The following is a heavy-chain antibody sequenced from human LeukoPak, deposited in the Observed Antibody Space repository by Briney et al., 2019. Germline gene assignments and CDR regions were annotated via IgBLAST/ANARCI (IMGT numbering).Heavy chain of an antibody. V-gene: IGHV1-18*01. D-gene: IGHD3-10*01. CDR1: GYTFTSYG. CDR2: ISAYNGNT. CDR3: ARARMVRGVINHMDV. Sequence: ASVKVSCTASGYTFTSYGISWVRQAPGQGLEWMGWISAYNGNTNYAQKLQGRVTMTTDTSTRTAYMELRSLRSEDTAVYYCARARMVRGVINHMDVWGKGTTVTISS. J-gene: IGHJ6*03.